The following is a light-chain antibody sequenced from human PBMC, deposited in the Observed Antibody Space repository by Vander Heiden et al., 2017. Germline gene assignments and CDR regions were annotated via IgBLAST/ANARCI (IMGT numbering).Light chain of an antibody. CDR3: AAWDDSLSGPT. CDR1: SSNIGSNY. J-gene: IGLJ3*02. CDR2: RNN. V-gene: IGLV1-47*01. Sequence: QSVLTQPPSASGTPEQRVTISCSGSSSNIGSNYVYWYQQLPGTAPKLLIYRNNQRPSGVPDRFSGSKSGTSASLAISGLRSEDEADYYCAAWDDSLSGPTFGGGTKLTVL.